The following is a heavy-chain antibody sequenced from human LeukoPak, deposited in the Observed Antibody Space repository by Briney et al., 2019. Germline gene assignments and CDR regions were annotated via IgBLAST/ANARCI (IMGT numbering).Heavy chain of an antibody. Sequence: GGSLRLSCAASGFTLSDYWMNWVRHAPGKGPVWVSHISPDGRNMAYADSVKGRFTISRDSAKSTLYLQMNSLRVGDTAVYYCVRDGGGTTPYDCWGQGTLVTVSS. D-gene: IGHD1-7*01. CDR3: VRDGGGTTPYDC. CDR2: ISPDGRNM. V-gene: IGHV3-74*01. J-gene: IGHJ4*02. CDR1: GFTLSDYW.